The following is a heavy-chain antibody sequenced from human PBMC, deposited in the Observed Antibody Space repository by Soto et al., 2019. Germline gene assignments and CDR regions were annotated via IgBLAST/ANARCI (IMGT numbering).Heavy chain of an antibody. V-gene: IGHV4-59*01. J-gene: IGHJ5*02. CDR1: GGSISSYY. Sequence: SENLSLTCTVSGGSISSYYWSLIRQPPGKGLEWIRYIYYSGSTNYNPSLKSRGTISVDTSKNQFSLKLSSVTAADTAVYYCARSTVTTPNWFDPWGQGTLVTVSS. CDR3: ARSTVTTPNWFDP. D-gene: IGHD4-17*01. CDR2: IYYSGST.